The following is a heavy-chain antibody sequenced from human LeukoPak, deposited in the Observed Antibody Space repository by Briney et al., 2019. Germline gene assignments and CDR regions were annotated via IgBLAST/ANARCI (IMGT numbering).Heavy chain of an antibody. J-gene: IGHJ4*02. CDR2: ISSSSSYI. Sequence: GGSLRLSCAASGFTFSSYSMDWVRQAPGKGLEWVSSISSSSSYIYYADSVKGRFTISRDNAKNSLYLQMNSLRAEDTAVYYCARDRQQLVDYWGQGTLVTVSS. V-gene: IGHV3-21*01. CDR1: GFTFSSYS. D-gene: IGHD6-13*01. CDR3: ARDRQQLVDY.